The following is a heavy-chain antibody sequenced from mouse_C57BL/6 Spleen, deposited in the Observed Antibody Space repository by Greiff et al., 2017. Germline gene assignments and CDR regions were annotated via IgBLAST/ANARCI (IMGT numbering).Heavy chain of an antibody. Sequence: VQLQQSGPELVKPGASVKISCKASGYSFTDYNMNWVKQSNGKSLEWIGVINPNYGTTSYNKKFKGKATLTVDQSSSTTDMQLNSLTSEDSAVYYCARSGYGRAAMDYWGQGTSVTVSS. CDR2: INPNYGTT. D-gene: IGHD1-1*01. J-gene: IGHJ4*01. CDR3: ARSGYGRAAMDY. CDR1: GYSFTDYN. V-gene: IGHV1-39*01.